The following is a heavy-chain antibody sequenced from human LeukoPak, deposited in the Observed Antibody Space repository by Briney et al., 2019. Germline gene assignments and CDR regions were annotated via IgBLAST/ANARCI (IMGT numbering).Heavy chain of an antibody. Sequence: SETLSLTCAVSGGSISSSNWWSWVRQPPGKGLEWIGRIYTSGSTNYNPSLKSRVTMSVDTSKNQFSLKLSSVTAADTAVYYCARGTPEDAVTLGWFDPWGQGTLVTVSS. CDR3: ARGTPEDAVTLGWFDP. V-gene: IGHV4-4*02. D-gene: IGHD4-17*01. J-gene: IGHJ5*02. CDR2: IYTSGST. CDR1: GGSISSSNW.